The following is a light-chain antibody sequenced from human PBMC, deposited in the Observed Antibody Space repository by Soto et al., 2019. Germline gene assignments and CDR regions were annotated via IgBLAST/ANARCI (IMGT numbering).Light chain of an antibody. CDR3: AAWDDSLSGGV. CDR2: SND. CDR1: SFNIGFNY. Sequence: QSVLTQPPSASGTPGQTVTISCSGSSFNIGFNYVYWYQQLPGMAPKLLIHSNDERPSGVPDRFSGSKPGTSASLAISGLRSEDEAEYYCAAWDDSLSGGVFGTGTKLTVL. J-gene: IGLJ1*01. V-gene: IGLV1-47*02.